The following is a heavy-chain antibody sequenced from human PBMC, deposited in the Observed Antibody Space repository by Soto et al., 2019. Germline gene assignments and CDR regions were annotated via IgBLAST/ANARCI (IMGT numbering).Heavy chain of an antibody. D-gene: IGHD3-3*01. CDR2: INPATGAA. V-gene: IGHV1-2*02. CDR3: ARGGGVGVAGSAAFDM. CDR1: GYPVTAYY. Sequence: QLHLVQSGAVVKKPGASVTVSCSASGYPVTAYYMHWVRQAPGRGLEWMGGINPATGAAKYTQTFQGRVTMTRAGPTSTVFMELSGLTSEGPAVFFCARGGGVGVAGSAAFDMWCQGTLVTVSS. J-gene: IGHJ3*02.